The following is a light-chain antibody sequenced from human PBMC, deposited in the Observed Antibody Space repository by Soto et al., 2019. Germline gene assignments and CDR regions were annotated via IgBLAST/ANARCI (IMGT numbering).Light chain of an antibody. CDR3: QQSFYIPPA. V-gene: IGKV1-39*01. J-gene: IGKJ1*01. CDR1: QSISSY. Sequence: DIQMTQSPSSLSASVGDRVTITCRASQSISSYLNWYQHKPGTAPKLQIYAASTLHSGAPSRFSGSGSGTDFTLTISTLQPEDFATYYCQQSFYIPPAFGQGTKVEIK. CDR2: AAS.